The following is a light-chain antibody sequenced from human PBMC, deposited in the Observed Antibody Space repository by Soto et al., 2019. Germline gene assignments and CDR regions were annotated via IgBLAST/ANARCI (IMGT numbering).Light chain of an antibody. CDR1: SSDVGSYNL. CDR2: EDT. J-gene: IGLJ1*01. V-gene: IGLV2-23*01. CDR3: CSYASSNTYV. Sequence: QSVLTQPASVSGSPGQSITISCTGTSSDVGSYNLVSWYQQHPGKAPKLMIYEDTKRPSGVSNCFSGSKSGNTASLTISGLQAEDEADYYCCSYASSNTYVFATGTKLTVL.